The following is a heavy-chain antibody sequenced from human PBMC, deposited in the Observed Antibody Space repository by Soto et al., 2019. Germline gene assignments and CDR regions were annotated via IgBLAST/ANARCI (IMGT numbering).Heavy chain of an antibody. D-gene: IGHD3-3*01. J-gene: IGHJ4*02. V-gene: IGHV1-46*03. CDR1: GYTFTSYY. Sequence: ASVKVSCKASGYTFTSYYMHWVRQAPGQGLEWMGIINPSGGSTSYAQKFQGRVTMTRDTSTSTVYMELSSLRSEDTAVYYCAREGKFTIFGVVPFDYWGQGTLVTVS. CDR3: AREGKFTIFGVVPFDY. CDR2: INPSGGST.